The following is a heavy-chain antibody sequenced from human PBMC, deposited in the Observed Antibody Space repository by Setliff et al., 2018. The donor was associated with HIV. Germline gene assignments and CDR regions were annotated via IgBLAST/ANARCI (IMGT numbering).Heavy chain of an antibody. D-gene: IGHD3-22*01. Sequence: ETLSLPCTVSGGSISSYYWSWIRQPAGKGLEWIGRIYTSGSINYNPSLKSRLTISVDTSKNQLSLKLRSVTAADTAVYYCATQSFSDTDNYYYAAFDIWGQGTMVTVTS. CDR3: ATQSFSDTDNYYYAAFDI. CDR1: GGSISSYY. J-gene: IGHJ3*02. CDR2: IYTSGSI. V-gene: IGHV4-4*07.